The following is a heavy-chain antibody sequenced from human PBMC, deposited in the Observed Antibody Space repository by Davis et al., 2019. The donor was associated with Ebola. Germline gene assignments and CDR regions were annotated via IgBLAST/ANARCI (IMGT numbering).Heavy chain of an antibody. CDR2: ISVRSIT. D-gene: IGHD4-17*01. J-gene: IGHJ5*02. V-gene: IGHV3-23*01. CDR3: AKVHPPTTVTTGWFDP. Sequence: PGGSLRLSCAASGFIFSSYAMSWVRQAPGKGLEWVSSISVRSITYHADSVKGRFTISRDNSKNHLYLQMNSLRAEDTAVYYCAKVHPPTTVTTGWFDPWGQGTLGTVAS. CDR1: GFIFSSYA.